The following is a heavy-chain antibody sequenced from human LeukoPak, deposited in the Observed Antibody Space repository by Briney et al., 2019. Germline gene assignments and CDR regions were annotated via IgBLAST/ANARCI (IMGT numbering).Heavy chain of an antibody. D-gene: IGHD1-26*01. Sequence: RASVKVSCKASGYTFTSYGISWVRQAPGQGLEWMGWISAYNGNTNYAQKLQGRVAMTTGTSTSTAYMELRSLRSDDTAVYYCASGYLSGSTYYFDYWGQGTLVTVSS. V-gene: IGHV1-18*01. CDR3: ASGYLSGSTYYFDY. CDR1: GYTFTSYG. J-gene: IGHJ4*02. CDR2: ISAYNGNT.